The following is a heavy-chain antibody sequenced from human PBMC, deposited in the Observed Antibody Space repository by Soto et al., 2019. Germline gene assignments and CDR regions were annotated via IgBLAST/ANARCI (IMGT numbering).Heavy chain of an antibody. CDR1: GGSISSYY. D-gene: IGHD3-3*01. CDR3: ARDLRIFGVVKEYAFDI. V-gene: IGHV4-59*01. J-gene: IGHJ3*02. Sequence: SETLSLTCTVTGGSISSYYWSWIRQPPGKGLEWIGYIYYSGGTNYNPSLKSRITISVDTSKNQFSLKLSSVTAADTAVYYCARDLRIFGVVKEYAFDIWGQGTMVTVPS. CDR2: IYYSGGT.